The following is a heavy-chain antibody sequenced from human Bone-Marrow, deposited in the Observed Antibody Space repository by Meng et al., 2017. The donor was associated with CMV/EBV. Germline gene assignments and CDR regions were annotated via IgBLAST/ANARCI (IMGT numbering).Heavy chain of an antibody. V-gene: IGHV3-33*06. CDR3: AKNGRYCSSTSCFDTQYYFDY. J-gene: IGHJ4*02. CDR1: GFTVSSNY. D-gene: IGHD2-2*01. Sequence: LSLTCAASGFTVSSNYMSWVRQAPGKGLEWVAVIWYDGSNKYYADSVKGRFTISRDNSKNTLYLQMNSLRAEDTAVYYRAKNGRYCSSTSCFDTQYYFDYWGQGTLVTVSS. CDR2: IWYDGSNK.